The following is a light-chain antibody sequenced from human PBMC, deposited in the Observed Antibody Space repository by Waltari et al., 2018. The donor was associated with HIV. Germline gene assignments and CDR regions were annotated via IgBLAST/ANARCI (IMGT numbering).Light chain of an antibody. CDR1: SSKIGAGYD. CDR2: GNS. CDR3: QSYDSSLSGV. Sequence: QSVLTQPHSVSGAPGQRVTISCTGSSSKIGAGYDLHWYQQLPGTAPKLLIYGNSNRPSGVPDRFSGSKSGTSASLAITGLQAEDEANYYCQSYDSSLSGVFGTGTKVTVL. J-gene: IGLJ1*01. V-gene: IGLV1-40*01.